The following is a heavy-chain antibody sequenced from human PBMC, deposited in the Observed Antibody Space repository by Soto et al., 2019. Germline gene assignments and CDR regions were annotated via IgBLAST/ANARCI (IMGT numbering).Heavy chain of an antibody. D-gene: IGHD2-15*01. V-gene: IGHV1-18*04. CDR3: VRDERDSCPGGNCFYFDY. CDR1: GYAFTSYG. Sequence: QVHLVQSGAEVKKPGASVKVSCKASGYAFTSYGMSWVRQAPGQGLEWMGWINAENSDTNSAPRLQGGIAMTTDTSTSTADMELRSLTSDDTAVYYCVRDERDSCPGGNCFYFDYWGQGTLVSVSS. J-gene: IGHJ4*02. CDR2: INAENSDT.